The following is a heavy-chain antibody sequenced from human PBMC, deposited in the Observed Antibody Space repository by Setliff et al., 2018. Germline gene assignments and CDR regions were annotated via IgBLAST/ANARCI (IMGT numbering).Heavy chain of an antibody. CDR2: ISAYNGNT. CDR3: ARCRDYYDSSGYYPGAFDI. D-gene: IGHD3-22*01. Sequence: ASVKVSCKASGYTFTSYGISWARQAPGQGLGWMGWISAYNGNTNYAQKLQGRVTMTTDTSTSTAYMELRSLRSDDTAVYYCARCRDYYDSSGYYPGAFDIWGQGTMVTVSS. CDR1: GYTFTSYG. J-gene: IGHJ3*02. V-gene: IGHV1-18*01.